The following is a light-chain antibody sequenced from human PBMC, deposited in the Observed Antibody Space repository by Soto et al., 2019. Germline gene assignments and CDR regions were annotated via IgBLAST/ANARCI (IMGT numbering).Light chain of an antibody. Sequence: QSSLTQPPSASGSPGQSVTISCTGTSSDVGGYNFVSWYQQHPGKAPKLMIYEVSKRPSGVPDRFSGSKPGNAASLTVSGLQAEDEADYYCSSYAGSKNFVFGGGTKLTVL. CDR2: EVS. CDR1: SSDVGGYNF. V-gene: IGLV2-8*01. J-gene: IGLJ2*01. CDR3: SSYAGSKNFV.